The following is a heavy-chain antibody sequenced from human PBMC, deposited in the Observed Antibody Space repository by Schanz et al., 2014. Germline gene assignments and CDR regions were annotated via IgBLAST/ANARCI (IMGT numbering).Heavy chain of an antibody. Sequence: QVQLVESGGGVVQPGRSLRLSCAASGFTFSSYAMHWVRQAPGKGLEWVAVISYDGRNKYYADSVKGRFTISRDNSKNTLHLQMNSLRVEDTAVYYCAKDDTQVNGMDVWGQGTTVTVSS. CDR3: AKDDTQVNGMDV. V-gene: IGHV3-30*04. CDR1: GFTFSSYA. J-gene: IGHJ6*02. CDR2: ISYDGRNK.